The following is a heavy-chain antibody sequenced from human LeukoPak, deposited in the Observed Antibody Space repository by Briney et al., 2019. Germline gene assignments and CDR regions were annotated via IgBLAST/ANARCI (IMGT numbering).Heavy chain of an antibody. CDR2: IKSKTDGGTT. D-gene: IGHD1-26*01. CDR3: TTEGIAVGATEDH. J-gene: IGHJ4*02. V-gene: IGHV3-15*01. Sequence: GSLRLSCAASGFTFSNAWMSWVRQAPGKGLEWVGRIKSKTDGGTTDYAAPVKGRFTISRDDSKNTLYLQMNSLKTEDTAVYYCTTEGIAVGATEDHWGQGTLVTASS. CDR1: GFTFSNAW.